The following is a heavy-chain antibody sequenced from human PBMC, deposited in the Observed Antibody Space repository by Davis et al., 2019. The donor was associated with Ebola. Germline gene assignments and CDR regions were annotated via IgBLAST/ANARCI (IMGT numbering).Heavy chain of an antibody. D-gene: IGHD1-26*01. CDR3: ARTSIVGTTTTASDI. CDR2: ISAYNGNT. J-gene: IGHJ3*02. CDR1: GYTFKNYA. V-gene: IGHV1-18*01. Sequence: ASVKVSCQASGYTFKNYAISWVRQAPGQGLEWMGWISAYNGNTNYAQILQGRVTMTTDTSTGTAYMELRSLRSDDTAVYFCARTSIVGTTTTASDIWGQGTKVTVSS.